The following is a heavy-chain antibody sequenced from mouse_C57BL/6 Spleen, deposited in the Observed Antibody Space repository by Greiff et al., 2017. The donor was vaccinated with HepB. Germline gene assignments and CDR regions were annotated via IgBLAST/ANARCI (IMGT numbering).Heavy chain of an antibody. CDR2: ISDGGSYT. CDR3: ARDRPHYYGSSYYYAMDY. Sequence: EVQLQESGGGLVKPGGSLKLSCAASGFTFSSYAMSWVRQTPEKRLEWVATISDGGSYTYYPDNVKGRFTISRDNAKNNLYLQMSHLKSEDTAMYYCARDRPHYYGSSYYYAMDYWGQGTSVTVSS. V-gene: IGHV5-4*01. CDR1: GFTFSSYA. J-gene: IGHJ4*01. D-gene: IGHD1-1*01.